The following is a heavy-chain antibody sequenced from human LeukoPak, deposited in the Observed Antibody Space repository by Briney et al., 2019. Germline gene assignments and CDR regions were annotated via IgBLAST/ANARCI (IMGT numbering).Heavy chain of an antibody. J-gene: IGHJ4*02. CDR2: INHSGST. V-gene: IGHV4-34*01. CDR1: GGSFSAYY. Sequence: SETLSLTCAVYGGSFSAYYWSWIRQPPGKGLEWIGEINHSGSTNYNPSLKSRVTISVDTSKNQFSLKLSSVTAADTAVYYCARTRYCGGDCYSGALDYWGQGTLVTVSS. D-gene: IGHD2-21*02. CDR3: ARTRYCGGDCYSGALDY.